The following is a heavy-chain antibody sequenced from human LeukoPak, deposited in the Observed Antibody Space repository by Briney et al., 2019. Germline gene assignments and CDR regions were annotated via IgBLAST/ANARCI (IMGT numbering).Heavy chain of an antibody. J-gene: IGHJ4*02. CDR3: ARDWHCGGDCDPHFDY. Sequence: PGRSLRLSCAASGFTFSSYAIHWVRQAPGKGLEWVAVISYDGSNKYYADSVKGRFTISRDNSKNTLYLQMNSLRAEDTAVYYCARDWHCGGDCDPHFDYWGQGTLVTVSS. CDR1: GFTFSSYA. V-gene: IGHV3-30-3*01. D-gene: IGHD2-21*02. CDR2: ISYDGSNK.